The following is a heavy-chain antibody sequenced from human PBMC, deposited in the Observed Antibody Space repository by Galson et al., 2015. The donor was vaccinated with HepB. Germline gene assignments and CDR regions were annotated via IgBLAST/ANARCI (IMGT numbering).Heavy chain of an antibody. J-gene: IGHJ3*02. V-gene: IGHV3-48*02. D-gene: IGHD5-12*01. CDR2: ISSSSSTI. Sequence: SLRLSCAASGFTFSSYSMNWVRQAPGKGLEWVSYISSSSSTIYYADSVKGRFTISRDNAKNSLYLQMNSLRDEDTAVYYCAPLGGYDRWESYAFDIWGQGTMVTVSS. CDR3: APLGGYDRWESYAFDI. CDR1: GFTFSSYS.